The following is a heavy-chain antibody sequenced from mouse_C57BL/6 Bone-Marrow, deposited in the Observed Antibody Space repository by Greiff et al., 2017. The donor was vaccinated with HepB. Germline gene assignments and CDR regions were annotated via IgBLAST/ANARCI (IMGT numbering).Heavy chain of an antibody. CDR2: IYPGSGST. J-gene: IGHJ4*01. V-gene: IGHV1-55*01. Sequence: QVQLQQPGAELVKPGASVKMSCKASGYTFTSYWITWVKQRPGQGLEWIGDIYPGSGSTNNNEKFKSKATLTVDTSSSTAYMQLSSLTSEDSAVYYCVGPGNSKDYYAMDYWGQGTSVTVSS. CDR3: VGPGNSKDYYAMDY. D-gene: IGHD2-5*01. CDR1: GYTFTSYW.